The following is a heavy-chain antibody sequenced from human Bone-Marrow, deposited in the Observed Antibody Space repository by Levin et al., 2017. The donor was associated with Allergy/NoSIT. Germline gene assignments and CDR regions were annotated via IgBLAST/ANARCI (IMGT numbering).Heavy chain of an antibody. J-gene: IGHJ5*02. V-gene: IGHV4-4*02. CDR3: ARGRIGVAGTDWFDP. CDR1: GGSISTLYW. Sequence: GSLRLSCAVSGGSISTLYWWSWVRQSPGKGPEWIGEISQSGSPNYNPSLKSRVLLSMDESKNQFSLNLRSVTAADTAVYYCARGRIGVAGTDWFDPWGPGTLVTVSS. CDR2: ISQSGSP. D-gene: IGHD6-19*01.